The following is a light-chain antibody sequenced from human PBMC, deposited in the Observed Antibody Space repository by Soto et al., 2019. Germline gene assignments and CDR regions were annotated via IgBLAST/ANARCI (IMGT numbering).Light chain of an antibody. V-gene: IGLV7-46*01. CDR1: TGAVTSGHY. Sequence: QAVVTQEPSLTVSPGGTVTLTGGSSTGAVTSGHYPYWFQQKPGQAPRTLIYDTSNKHSWTPARFSGSLLGGKAALTLSGAQPEDEAEYYYLLSYRGARVVFGGGTKLTVL. CDR3: LLSYRGARVV. J-gene: IGLJ2*01. CDR2: DTS.